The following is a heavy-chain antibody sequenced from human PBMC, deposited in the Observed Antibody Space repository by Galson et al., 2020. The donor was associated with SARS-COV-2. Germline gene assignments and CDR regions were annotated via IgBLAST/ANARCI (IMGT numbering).Heavy chain of an antibody. CDR2: ISGSGGST. D-gene: IGHD3-16*01. V-gene: IGHV3-23*01. CDR3: AKDFGGGSGISRCLGLGWYVLSVDGMYV. J-gene: IGHJ6*02. Sequence: GESLKISCAASGFTFSSYAMSWVRQAPGKGLEWVSAISGSGGSTYYADSVKGRFTIPRDNSTNTLYLQMNSLRAEDTAVYYCAKDFGGGSGISRCLGLGWYVLSVDGMYVWGQGTTVTVSS. CDR1: GFTFSSYA.